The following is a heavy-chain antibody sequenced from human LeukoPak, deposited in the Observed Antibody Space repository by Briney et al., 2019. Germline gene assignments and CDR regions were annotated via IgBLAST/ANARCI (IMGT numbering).Heavy chain of an antibody. CDR2: IYTSGST. V-gene: IGHV4-4*07. Sequence: SETLSLTCTVSGGSISSYYWSWIRQLAGKGLEWIGRIYTSGSTNYNPSLKSRVTMSVDTSKNQFSLKLSSVTAADTAVYYCARAIAVAGYNWFDPWGQGTLVTVSS. CDR3: ARAIAVAGYNWFDP. CDR1: GGSISSYY. D-gene: IGHD6-19*01. J-gene: IGHJ5*02.